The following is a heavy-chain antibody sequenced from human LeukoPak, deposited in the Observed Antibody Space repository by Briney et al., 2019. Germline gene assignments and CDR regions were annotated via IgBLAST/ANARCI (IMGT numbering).Heavy chain of an antibody. V-gene: IGHV3-7*01. CDR2: IKQDGSEK. J-gene: IGHJ1*01. D-gene: IGHD6-13*01. CDR3: ARDPPLITAAGSRYFQH. CDR1: GFTFSNNW. Sequence: GGSLRLSCAASGFTFSNNWMSWVRQAPGKGLEWVANIKQDGSEKYCVDSVKGRFTISRDNAKNSLYLQMNSLRAEDTAVYYCARDPPLITAAGSRYFQHWGQGTLVTVPS.